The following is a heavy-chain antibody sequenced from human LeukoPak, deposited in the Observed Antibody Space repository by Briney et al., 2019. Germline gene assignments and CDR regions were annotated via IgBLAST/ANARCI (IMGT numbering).Heavy chain of an antibody. CDR3: ARGNSAQLERRRNYYGMDV. D-gene: IGHD1-1*01. V-gene: IGHV3-33*01. Sequence: GGSLRLSCAASGFTFSSYGMHWVRQAPGKGLEWVAVIWYDGSNKYYADSVKGRFTISRDNSKNTLYLQMNSLRAEDTAVYYCARGNSAQLERRRNYYGMDVWGQGTTVTVSS. CDR2: IWYDGSNK. CDR1: GFTFSSYG. J-gene: IGHJ6*02.